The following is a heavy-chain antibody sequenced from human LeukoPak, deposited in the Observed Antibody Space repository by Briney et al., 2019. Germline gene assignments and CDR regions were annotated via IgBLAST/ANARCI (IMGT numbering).Heavy chain of an antibody. CDR2: IRYDGSNE. CDR1: GFTFSSYG. V-gene: IGHV3-30*02. J-gene: IGHJ6*02. CDR3: AKDKGMAFGDLLEGFSLDV. Sequence: PGRSLRLSCAASGFTFSSYGMHWVRQAPGKGLEWVAFIRYDGSNEYYVDSVKGRFTISRDNSKNTLFLQMNSLRVEDTAVYYCAKDKGMAFGDLLEGFSLDVWGQGTTVTVSS. D-gene: IGHD3-10*01.